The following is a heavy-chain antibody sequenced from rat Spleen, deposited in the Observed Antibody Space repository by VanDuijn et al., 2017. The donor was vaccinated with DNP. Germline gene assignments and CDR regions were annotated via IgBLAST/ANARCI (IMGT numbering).Heavy chain of an antibody. CDR1: GFTFSDYN. CDR3: ATLGVGTYYGDY. V-gene: IGHV5S10*01. D-gene: IGHD5-1*01. Sequence: EVHLVESGGGLVEPGGSLKLSCAASGFTFSDYNMAWVRQAPKKGLEWVATIIYDGSRTYYRDSVKGRFTISRDNAKSSLYLQMDSLRSEDTATYYCATLGVGTYYGDYWGQGVMVTVSS. CDR2: IIYDGSRT. J-gene: IGHJ2*01.